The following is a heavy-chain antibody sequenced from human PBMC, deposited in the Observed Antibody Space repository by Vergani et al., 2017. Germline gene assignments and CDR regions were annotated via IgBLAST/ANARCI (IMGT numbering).Heavy chain of an antibody. J-gene: IGHJ4*02. Sequence: EVQLVQSGAEVKKPGESLKISCQISGYSFTNYWIGWVRQMPGKGLELMGIIHPADSDTRYSPSFQGQVTISVDKSISTAYLQRSSLRASDSAMYYCARLYGRDSSGSKYFDYRGQGTLVTVSS. V-gene: IGHV5-51*01. CDR3: ARLYGRDSSGSKYFDY. CDR2: IHPADSDT. D-gene: IGHD3-22*01. CDR1: GYSFTNYW.